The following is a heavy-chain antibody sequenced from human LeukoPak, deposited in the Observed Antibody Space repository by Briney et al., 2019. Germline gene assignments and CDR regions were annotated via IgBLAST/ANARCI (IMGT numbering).Heavy chain of an antibody. CDR2: ISFSGNSI. Sequence: GGSLRLSCAASGFIFSDYEMNWVRQAPGKGLEWVSFISFSGNSIYYADSVKGRFTISRDNSKNTVYLQMNSLRAEDTAVYYCARAELLSLDYWGQGTLVTVSS. CDR1: GFIFSDYE. V-gene: IGHV3-48*03. D-gene: IGHD2-21*02. J-gene: IGHJ4*02. CDR3: ARAELLSLDY.